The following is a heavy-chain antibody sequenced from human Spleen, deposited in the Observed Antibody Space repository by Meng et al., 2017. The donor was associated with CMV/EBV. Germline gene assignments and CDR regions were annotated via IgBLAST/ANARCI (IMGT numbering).Heavy chain of an antibody. CDR3: AKDQASPPLGYFHYGMDV. Sequence: FPTYGIYWVRQAPGRGLEWVSFVRYDGSNKNYADSVKGRFTISRDNSKNTLYLQMNRLRPEDTAVYYCAKDQASPPLGYFHYGMDVWGQGTTVTVSS. J-gene: IGHJ6*02. V-gene: IGHV3-30*02. CDR1: FPTYG. CDR2: VRYDGSNK.